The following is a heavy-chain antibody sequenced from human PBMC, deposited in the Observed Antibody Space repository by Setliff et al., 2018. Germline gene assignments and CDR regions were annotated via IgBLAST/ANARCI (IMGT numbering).Heavy chain of an antibody. D-gene: IGHD3-3*01. CDR3: ARVPRLEWLLPTFDS. J-gene: IGHJ4*02. CDR2: ISGYNGNT. Sequence: GASVKVSCKTSGYTFISYGLSWMRQAPGQGLEWMGWISGYNGNTEYAQNLQGRVTMTMDTSTSTAYMELRSLTSDDTAVYYCARVPRLEWLLPTFDSWGQGTLVTSPQ. V-gene: IGHV1-18*01. CDR1: GYTFISYG.